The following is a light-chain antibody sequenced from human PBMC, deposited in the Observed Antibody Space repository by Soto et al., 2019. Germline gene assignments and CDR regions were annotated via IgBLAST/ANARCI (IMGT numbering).Light chain of an antibody. Sequence: QSVLTQPPSVSAAPGQKVTISCSGSDSNIGNNSVSWYQQLPGTAPKFLIYDNSERPSGIPDRFSASKSGTSATLGITGLQTEDEADYYCGSWDSALSVVLFGGGTKLTVL. V-gene: IGLV1-51*01. CDR2: DNS. CDR1: DSNIGNNS. CDR3: GSWDSALSVVL. J-gene: IGLJ2*01.